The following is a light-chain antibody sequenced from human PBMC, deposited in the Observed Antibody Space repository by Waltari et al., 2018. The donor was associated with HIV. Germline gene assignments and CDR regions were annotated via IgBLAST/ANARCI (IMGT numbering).Light chain of an antibody. CDR3: QQYATSFT. CDR1: KSVRSSY. J-gene: IGKJ3*01. CDR2: GAS. Sequence: ELVLTQSPGPLPLSPGERATLSCRASKSVRSSYLAWYQQKPGQAHRLLIYGASSRATGIPDRFSGSGSGTDFTLTINRLEPEDFAVYYCQQYATSFTFGPGTKVDIK. V-gene: IGKV3-20*01.